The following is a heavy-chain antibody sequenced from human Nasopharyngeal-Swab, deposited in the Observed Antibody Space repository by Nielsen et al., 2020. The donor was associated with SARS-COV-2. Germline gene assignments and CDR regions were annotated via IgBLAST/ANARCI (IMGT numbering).Heavy chain of an antibody. CDR1: GFTFSSYA. V-gene: IGHV3-64D*06. J-gene: IGHJ4*02. CDR2: SSSNGVTT. CDR3: VRGGGSWVPAYDY. Sequence: GESLKISCSASGFTFSSYAMHLVRQAPGKGLEYVSVSSSNGVTTYYADSVKGRFSISRDNSKNTLYLQMSSLGPEYTAVYYCVRGGGSWVPAYDYWGQGTLVTVSA. D-gene: IGHD3-16*01.